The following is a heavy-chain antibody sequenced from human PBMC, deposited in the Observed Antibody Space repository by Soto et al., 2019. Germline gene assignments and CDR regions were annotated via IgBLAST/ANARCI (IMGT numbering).Heavy chain of an antibody. J-gene: IGHJ4*02. CDR1: GFTFSSYG. D-gene: IGHD6-6*01. V-gene: IGHV3-23*01. Sequence: GGSLRLSCAASGFTFSSYGMSWVRQAPGKGLEWVSAVSGSGDSTYYADSVKGRFTISIDNSKNTLYLQVNSLRAEDTAVYYCASLSYSSSSLFYWGQGTLVTVSS. CDR3: ASLSYSSSSLFY. CDR2: VSGSGDST.